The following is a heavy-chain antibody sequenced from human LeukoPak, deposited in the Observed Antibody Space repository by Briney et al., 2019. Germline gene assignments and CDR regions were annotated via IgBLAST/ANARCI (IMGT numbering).Heavy chain of an antibody. V-gene: IGHV4-59*12. CDR1: GDSISTSY. D-gene: IGHD3-10*01. Sequence: TSETLSLTCTVSGDSISTSYWSWIRQPPGKGLECIGYISHNGRTNYNPSLKSRVTISIDTSKNQFSLKLSSVTAADTAVYYCARSDYGSGNYYWSLDYWGQGTLVTVSS. CDR2: ISHNGRT. J-gene: IGHJ4*02. CDR3: ARSDYGSGNYYWSLDY.